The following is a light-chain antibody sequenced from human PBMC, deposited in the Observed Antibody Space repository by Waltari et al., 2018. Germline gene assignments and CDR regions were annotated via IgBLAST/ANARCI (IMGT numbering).Light chain of an antibody. J-gene: IGLJ1*01. CDR1: ALPKQY. CDR3: QSIDASGVYYV. V-gene: IGLV3-25*03. CDR2: NDK. Sequence: SYVLTQPPSLSVSPGQTARITCPGDALPKQYGFWYQKKPGQAPVMIIYNDKERPSAIPDRFSGSSSGTTVTLIISGVRAEDEADYYCQSIDASGVYYVFGGGTKLTVL.